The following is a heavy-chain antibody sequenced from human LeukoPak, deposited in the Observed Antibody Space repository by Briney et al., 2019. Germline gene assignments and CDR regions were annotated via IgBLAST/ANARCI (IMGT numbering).Heavy chain of an antibody. CDR3: ARRRYSYGTYYFDY. V-gene: IGHV4-39*01. CDR2: IYYSGST. Sequence: WIRQPPGKGLEWIGSIYYSGSTYYNPSLKSRVTISVDTSKNQFSLKLSSVTAADTAVYYCARRRYSYGTYYFDYWGQGTLVTVSS. J-gene: IGHJ4*02. D-gene: IGHD5-18*01.